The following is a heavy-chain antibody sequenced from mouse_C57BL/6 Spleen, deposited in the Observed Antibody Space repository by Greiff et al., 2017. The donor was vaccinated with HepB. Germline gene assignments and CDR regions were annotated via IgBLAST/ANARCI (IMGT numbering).Heavy chain of an antibody. CDR2: IHPNSGST. Sequence: QVQLKQPGAELVKPGASVKLSCKASGYTFTSYWMHWVKQRPGQGLEWIGMIHPNSGSTNYNEKFKSKATLTVDKSSSTAYMQLSSLTSEDSAVYYCARGDYSNFYWYFDVWGTGTTVTVSS. CDR1: GYTFTSYW. CDR3: ARGDYSNFYWYFDV. V-gene: IGHV1-64*01. D-gene: IGHD2-5*01. J-gene: IGHJ1*03.